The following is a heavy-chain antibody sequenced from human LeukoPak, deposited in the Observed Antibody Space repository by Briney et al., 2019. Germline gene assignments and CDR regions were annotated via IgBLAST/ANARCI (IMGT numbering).Heavy chain of an antibody. D-gene: IGHD3-22*01. J-gene: IGHJ4*02. V-gene: IGHV1-69*13. CDR3: ARDDYDSSGYYLYYFDY. CDR2: IIPIFGTA. Sequence: SVKVSCMASGGTFSSYAISWVRQAPGQGLEWMGGIIPIFGTANYAQKFQGRVTITADESTITAYMELSSLRSEDTAVYYCARDDYDSSGYYLYYFDYWGQGTLVTVSS. CDR1: GGTFSSYA.